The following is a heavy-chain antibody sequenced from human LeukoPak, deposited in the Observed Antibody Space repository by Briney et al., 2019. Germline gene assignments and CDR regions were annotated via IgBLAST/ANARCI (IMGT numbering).Heavy chain of an antibody. J-gene: IGHJ4*02. CDR1: GFTFSNYW. CDR2: IKQDGSEK. D-gene: IGHD2-15*01. Sequence: GGSLRLSCAASGFTFSNYWMTWVRQAPGKGLEWVANIKQDGSEKYYVDSVKGRFTISRDNAKNSLYLQMNSLRAEDTALYYCARENQPRGTFDYWGQGILVTVSS. V-gene: IGHV3-7*05. CDR3: ARENQPRGTFDY.